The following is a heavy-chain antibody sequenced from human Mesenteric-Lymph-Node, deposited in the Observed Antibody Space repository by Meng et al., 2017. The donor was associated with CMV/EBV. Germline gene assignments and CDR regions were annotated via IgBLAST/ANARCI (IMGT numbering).Heavy chain of an antibody. V-gene: IGHV3-30*02. CDR2: IRYDGSNK. Sequence: LSLTCAASGFTFSSYGMHWVRQAPGKGLEWVAFIRYDGSNKYYADSVKGRFTISRDNAKNSLYLQLNSLRAEDTAVYYCARDTTSSWYYNNRFDYWGQGTLVTVSS. D-gene: IGHD6-19*01. CDR3: ARDTTSSWYYNNRFDY. CDR1: GFTFSSYG. J-gene: IGHJ4*02.